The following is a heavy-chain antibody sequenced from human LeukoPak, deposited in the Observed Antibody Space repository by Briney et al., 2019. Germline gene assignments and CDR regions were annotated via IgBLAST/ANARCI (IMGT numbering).Heavy chain of an antibody. Sequence: GASVKVSCKASGHTFTSYDINWVRQATGQGLEWMGWMNPNSGKTGYAQKFQGRVTMTRNTSISTAYMELSSLRSEDTAVYYCARGRVRRYDFWSGYWDRRNWFDPWGQGTLVTVSS. V-gene: IGHV1-8*01. CDR2: MNPNSGKT. CDR1: GHTFTSYD. CDR3: ARGRVRRYDFWSGYWDRRNWFDP. J-gene: IGHJ5*02. D-gene: IGHD3-3*01.